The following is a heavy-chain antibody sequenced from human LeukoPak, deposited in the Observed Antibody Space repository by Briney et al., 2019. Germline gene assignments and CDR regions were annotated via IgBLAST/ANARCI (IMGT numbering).Heavy chain of an antibody. CDR2: ISSSGSTI. D-gene: IGHD3-22*01. Sequence: PGGSLRLSCAASGFTFSSYEMNWVRQAPGKGLEWVSYISSSGSTIYYADSVKGRFTISRDNAKNSLYLQMNSLRAEDTAVYYCARGDSLFSSDAFDIWGQGTMVTVSS. CDR1: GFTFSSYE. V-gene: IGHV3-48*03. J-gene: IGHJ3*02. CDR3: ARGDSLFSSDAFDI.